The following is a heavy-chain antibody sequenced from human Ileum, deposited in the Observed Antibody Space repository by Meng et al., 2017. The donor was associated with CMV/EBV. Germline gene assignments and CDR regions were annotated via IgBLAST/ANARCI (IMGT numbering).Heavy chain of an antibody. D-gene: IGHD3-22*01. CDR3: ARQSSSGRFDY. Sequence: SQTPSLTLAIPWDSVSSNSAAWNWLRHSPSGGLEWLGRTYYRSKWYNDYAVSVKSRITINPDTSKNQFSLQLNSVTPEDTAVYYCARQSSSGRFDYWGQGTLVTVSS. J-gene: IGHJ4*02. CDR2: TYYRSKWYN. CDR1: WDSVSSNSAA. V-gene: IGHV6-1*01.